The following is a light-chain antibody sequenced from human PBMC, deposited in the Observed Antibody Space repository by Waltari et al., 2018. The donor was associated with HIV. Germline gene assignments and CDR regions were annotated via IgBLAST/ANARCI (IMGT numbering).Light chain of an antibody. Sequence: QSVLTQPSSASGTPGQRVAISCSGSSSNIESNTVNWYQQLPGTAPKHLVYSNNRRPSGVPDRISGSKSGTSASLAISGLQSEDEADYYCAAWDDSLNGWVFGGGTKLTVL. CDR1: SSNIESNT. CDR3: AAWDDSLNGWV. V-gene: IGLV1-44*01. CDR2: SNN. J-gene: IGLJ3*02.